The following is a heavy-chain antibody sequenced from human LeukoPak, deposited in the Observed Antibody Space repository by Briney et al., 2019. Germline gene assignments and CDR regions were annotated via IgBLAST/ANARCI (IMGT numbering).Heavy chain of an antibody. CDR1: GFTFSNYA. V-gene: IGHV3-30*04. D-gene: IGHD6-13*01. CDR2: ISYDRSYK. CDR3: ARRRPGIAAAGFDY. Sequence: GGSLRLSCTASGFTFSNYAMHGVRQAPGKGLEGVAVISYDRSYKYFADSVKGRFTISRDNSKTTLYLQMNSLRAEATAVYYCARRRPGIAAAGFDYWGQGTLVTVSS. J-gene: IGHJ4*02.